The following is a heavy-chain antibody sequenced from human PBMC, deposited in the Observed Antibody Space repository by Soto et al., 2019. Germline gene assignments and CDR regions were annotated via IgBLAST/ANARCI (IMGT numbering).Heavy chain of an antibody. CDR2: IWYDGSNK. V-gene: IGHV3-33*08. CDR1: GFSFSSYG. J-gene: IGHJ4*02. Sequence: PGGSLRLSCAASGFSFSSYGMHWVRQAPGKGLEWVAVIWYDGSNKYYADSVKGRFTISRDNSKNTLYLQMNSLRAEDTAVYYCARDHYYYDSSGYLDYWGQGTLVTVSS. D-gene: IGHD3-22*01. CDR3: ARDHYYYDSSGYLDY.